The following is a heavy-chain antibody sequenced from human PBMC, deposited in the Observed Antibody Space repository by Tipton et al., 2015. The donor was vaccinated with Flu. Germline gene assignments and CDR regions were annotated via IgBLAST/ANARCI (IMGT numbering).Heavy chain of an antibody. CDR3: AREGRNSGGLDY. CDR2: IYYSGIT. J-gene: IGHJ4*02. Sequence: TLSLTCSVSGYSISSGYYWGWIRQAPEKGLEWIGSIYYSGITYYSSSLKSRVTISPDTSKNQISLRLSSVTAADTAVYFCAREGRNSGGLDYWGQGTLVTVSS. CDR1: GYSISSGYY. V-gene: IGHV4-38-2*02. D-gene: IGHD1-26*01.